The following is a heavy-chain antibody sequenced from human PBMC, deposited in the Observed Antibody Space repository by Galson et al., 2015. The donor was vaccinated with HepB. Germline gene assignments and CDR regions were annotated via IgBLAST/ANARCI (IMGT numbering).Heavy chain of an antibody. CDR1: GFTXSSYW. J-gene: IGHJ4*02. D-gene: IGHD5-18*01. CDR3: ARVSPGIQLWTYYFDY. Sequence: SLRLSCAASGFTXSSYWXSWVRQAPGKGLEWVANIKQDGSEKYYVDSVKGRFTISRDNAKNSLYLQMXNLRAEXXXVYYCARVSPGIQLWTYYFDYWGQGXXVTVSS. CDR2: IKQDGSEK. V-gene: IGHV3-7*03.